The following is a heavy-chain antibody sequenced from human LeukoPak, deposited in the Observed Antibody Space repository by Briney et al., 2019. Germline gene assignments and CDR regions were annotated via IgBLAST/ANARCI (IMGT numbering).Heavy chain of an antibody. J-gene: IGHJ4*02. V-gene: IGHV1-69*13. Sequence: GASVKVSCKASGGTFISYAISGVRQARGKGGEWMGGIIPIFVTSNYAQKFPRTVTITADESTSTAYMELSSLRSEDTAVYYCARDPLVATNYFAYWGQGTLVTVSS. D-gene: IGHD5-12*01. CDR2: IIPIFVTS. CDR1: GGTFISYA. CDR3: ARDPLVATNYFAY.